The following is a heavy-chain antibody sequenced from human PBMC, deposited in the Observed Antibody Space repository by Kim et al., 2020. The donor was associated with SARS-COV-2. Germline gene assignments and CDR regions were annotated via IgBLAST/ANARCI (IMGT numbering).Heavy chain of an antibody. D-gene: IGHD2-2*01. CDR3: ARGGKVPGV. V-gene: IGHV4-59*09. Sequence: STNSNPSLKSRVTKSVDTSKNQFSLKLSSVTAADTAVYYCARGGKVPGVWGQGTLVTVSS. J-gene: IGHJ4*02. CDR2: ST.